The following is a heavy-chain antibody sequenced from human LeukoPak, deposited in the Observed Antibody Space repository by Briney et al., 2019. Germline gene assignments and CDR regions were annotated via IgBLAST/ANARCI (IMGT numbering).Heavy chain of an antibody. D-gene: IGHD6-19*01. CDR1: GFTVSNNY. Sequence: AGGSLRLSCAASGFTVSNNYMRWVRQAPGKGLEWVSLIYSGGSTYYADSVKGRFIISRDNSKNTLYLQMNSLRAEDTAVYYCAKAWQWLGLDYWGQGTLVTVSS. CDR3: AKAWQWLGLDY. V-gene: IGHV3-66*01. J-gene: IGHJ4*02. CDR2: IYSGGST.